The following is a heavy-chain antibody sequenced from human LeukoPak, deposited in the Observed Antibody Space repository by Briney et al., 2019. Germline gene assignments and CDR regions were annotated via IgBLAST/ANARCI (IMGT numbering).Heavy chain of an antibody. CDR3: ARGHDYYSEYFQH. V-gene: IGHV4-61*02. J-gene: IGHJ1*01. CDR2: IDHGGVT. Sequence: PSETLSLTCTVSGASIDFESYYWTWVRQSAGKGLEWIGRIDHGGVTNYNPSLQSRVTISLDTSQKQFSLKPDSVTAADTAVYYCARGHDYYSEYFQHWGRGTLVSVSS. D-gene: IGHD1-26*01. CDR1: GASIDFESYY.